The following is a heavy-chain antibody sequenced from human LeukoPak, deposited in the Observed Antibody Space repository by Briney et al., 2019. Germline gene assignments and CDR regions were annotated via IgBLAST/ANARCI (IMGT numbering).Heavy chain of an antibody. Sequence: GESLKISCKSSGYSSTNYWIGCGRQMPGKNLEWMGTIYPGDSDTRYRPSFQGQVTISADKSISTAYLQWSSLKASDTAMYYCARLGVEAYDSSGYYYFDYWGQGALVTVSS. CDR3: ARLGVEAYDSSGYYYFDY. V-gene: IGHV5-51*01. CDR1: GYSSTNYW. CDR2: IYPGDSDT. D-gene: IGHD3-22*01. J-gene: IGHJ4*02.